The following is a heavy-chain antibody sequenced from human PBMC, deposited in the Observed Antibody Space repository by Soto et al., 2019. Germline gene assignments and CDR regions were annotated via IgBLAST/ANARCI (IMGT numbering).Heavy chain of an antibody. CDR2: IYYSGST. D-gene: IGHD6-13*01. J-gene: IGHJ4*02. CDR1: GGSISSGGYS. Sequence: QVQLQESGPGLVKPSQTLSLTCTVSGGSISSGGYSWSWIRQHPGKGVEWIGYIYYSGSTYYNPSLKIRVTTSVDTSKNKFSLKLSSVTAADTSVYYWARSFGVAAAGPFDYWGQGTLVTVSS. CDR3: ARSFGVAAAGPFDY. V-gene: IGHV4-31*03.